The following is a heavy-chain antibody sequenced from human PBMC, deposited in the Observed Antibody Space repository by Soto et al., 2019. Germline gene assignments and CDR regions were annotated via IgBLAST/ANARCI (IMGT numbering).Heavy chain of an antibody. CDR2: INPDNGNT. D-gene: IGHD2-15*01. CDR3: ARGIATGQLDP. J-gene: IGHJ5*02. CDR1: GYPFTRYT. V-gene: IGHV1-3*01. Sequence: ASVKVSCKASGYPFTRYTMNWVRQAPGQRLEWMGWINPDNGNTKSSQKFQDRVIITRDTSASTAYMDLSSLRSEDTAVYDCARGIATGQLDPWGQGTLVTVSS.